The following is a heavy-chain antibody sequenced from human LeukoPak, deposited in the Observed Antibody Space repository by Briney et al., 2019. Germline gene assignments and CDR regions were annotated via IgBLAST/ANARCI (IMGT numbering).Heavy chain of an antibody. CDR3: ATEALRPYPAFDS. V-gene: IGHV3-66*01. CDR1: GFTAISNY. J-gene: IGHJ4*01. Sequence: GGSLRLSCAASGFTAISNYMSWVRQAPGKGLEWVSVIYGGGSTYYADSVKGRFTISRDNSKNTLYLQMNSLRAEDTAVYYCATEALRPYPAFDSWGHGTLVTVSS. D-gene: IGHD3-16*01. CDR2: IYGGGST.